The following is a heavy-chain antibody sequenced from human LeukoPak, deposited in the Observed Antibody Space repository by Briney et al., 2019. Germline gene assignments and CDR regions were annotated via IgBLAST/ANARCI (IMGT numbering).Heavy chain of an antibody. D-gene: IGHD2-2*01. CDR1: GCSISSYY. CDR3: ARVYWSTTTCYYLDH. CDR2: VYYSGNT. J-gene: IGHJ4*02. Sequence: SETLSLTCTVSGCSISSYYWRWIRQPRGGGLEYIRHVYYSGNTNYNSAIKSRVTMSVDTYNNQFSLRLNSVTAADTAVYYCARVYWSTTTCYYLDHWGQGTLVTVSS. V-gene: IGHV4-59*01.